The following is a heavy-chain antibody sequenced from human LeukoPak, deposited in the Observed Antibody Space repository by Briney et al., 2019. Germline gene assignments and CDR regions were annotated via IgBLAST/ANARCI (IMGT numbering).Heavy chain of an antibody. CDR2: TYYRSKWHS. CDR3: ARMVGLVSDF. Sequence: SQTLSLTCAISGDSVSSNSAAWNWIRQSPSRGLEWLGRTYYRSKWHSYYAPSVKSRITINPYTSKNQFSLQLKSVTPEDTAVYYCARMVGLVSDFWGQGTLVTVSS. CDR1: GDSVSSNSAA. V-gene: IGHV6-1*01. J-gene: IGHJ4*02. D-gene: IGHD3-10*01.